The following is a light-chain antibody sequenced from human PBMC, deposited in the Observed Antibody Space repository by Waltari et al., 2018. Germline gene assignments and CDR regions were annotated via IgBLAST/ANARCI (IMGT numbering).Light chain of an antibody. CDR2: EDS. CDR3: GTWDRSLTAGV. J-gene: IGLJ2*01. CDR1: SSNIGNDY. Sequence: QSVLTQPPSVSAAPGQRVTISCSGSSSNIGNDYVSWYQQLPGTAPKLLIYEDSKRPTGVPDRFSGAKSGTSATLVITGLQTEDEADYYCGTWDRSLTAGVFGGGTKLTVL. V-gene: IGLV1-51*01.